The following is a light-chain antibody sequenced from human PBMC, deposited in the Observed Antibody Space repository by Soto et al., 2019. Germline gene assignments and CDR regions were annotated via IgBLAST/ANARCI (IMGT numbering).Light chain of an antibody. CDR2: GAS. J-gene: IGKJ1*01. CDR3: QQYGSSGT. Sequence: IVLTHSPGTLSFSPGERATLSCRASQSVSSTYLIWYQQKPGQAPRLLIYGASSRATGVPDRFSGSGSGTDFTLTISRLEPEDFAVYYCQQYGSSGTFGQGTKVDIK. CDR1: QSVSSTY. V-gene: IGKV3-20*01.